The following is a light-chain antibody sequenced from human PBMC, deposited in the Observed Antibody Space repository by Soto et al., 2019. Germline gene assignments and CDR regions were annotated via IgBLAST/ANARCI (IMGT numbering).Light chain of an antibody. V-gene: IGLV2-14*01. CDR3: SSYTRSSPVV. J-gene: IGLJ2*01. CDR2: EVS. Sequence: QSALTQPASVSGSPGQSITISRTGTSSDIGGYNYVSWYQQHPGKAPKLMIYEVSNRPSGVSNRFSGSKSGNTASLTISGLQAEDEADYYYSSYTRSSPVVFGGGTKLTVL. CDR1: SSDIGGYNY.